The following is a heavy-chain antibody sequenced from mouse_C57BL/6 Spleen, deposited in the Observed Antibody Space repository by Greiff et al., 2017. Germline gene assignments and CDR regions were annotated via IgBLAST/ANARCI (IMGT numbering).Heavy chain of an antibody. CDR3: ARSDYGNYVAFAY. J-gene: IGHJ3*01. CDR2: IDPSDSET. V-gene: IGHV1-52*01. CDR1: GYTFTSYW. D-gene: IGHD2-1*01. Sequence: QVQLQQPGAELVRPGSSVKLSCKASGYTFTSYWMNWVKQRPIQGLDWIGNIDPSDSETHYTQKVKDQATLPVDNSSRTAYMQLSRLTSADSAVYYCARSDYGNYVAFAYWGQGTLVTVSA.